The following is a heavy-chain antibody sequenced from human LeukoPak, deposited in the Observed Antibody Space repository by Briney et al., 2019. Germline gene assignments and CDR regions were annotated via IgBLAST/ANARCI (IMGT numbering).Heavy chain of an antibody. CDR2: ISGSGGST. D-gene: IGHD6-19*01. V-gene: IGHV3-23*01. Sequence: PGGSLRLSCAASGFTFSSYAMSWVRQAPGKGLEWVSAISGSGGSTYYADSVKGRFTISRDNSKNTLYLQMNSLRAEDTAVYYCAKVRSDSSGWYYFDYWGQGTLVTVSS. CDR3: AKVRSDSSGWYYFDY. CDR1: GFTFSSYA. J-gene: IGHJ4*02.